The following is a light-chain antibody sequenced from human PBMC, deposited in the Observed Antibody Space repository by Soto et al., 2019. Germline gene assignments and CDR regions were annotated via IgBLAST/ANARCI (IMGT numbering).Light chain of an antibody. V-gene: IGKV1-5*03. CDR2: KAS. J-gene: IGKJ1*01. Sequence: DIQMTQSPSTLSASVGDRVTITCRASQSISSWLAGYQQKPGKAPKLLIYKASSLEGGVRLRFSGSGSGTEFTLTISSLQPDDFATYYCQKYNSYSGTFGQGNKV. CDR3: QKYNSYSGT. CDR1: QSISSW.